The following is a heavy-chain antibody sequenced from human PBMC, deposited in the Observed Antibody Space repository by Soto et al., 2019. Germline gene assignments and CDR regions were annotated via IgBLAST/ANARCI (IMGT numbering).Heavy chain of an antibody. CDR3: ARAAYYYGMDV. Sequence: QVQLQESGPGLVKPSQTLSLTCTVSGGSISSGDYYWTWIRQPPGKGLEWIGYIYYSGSTYYNPSLKRRVTIPVDTSMNQFSLKLSSVTAADTAVYYCARAAYYYGMDVWGQGTTVTVSS. J-gene: IGHJ6*02. CDR1: GGSISSGDYY. CDR2: IYYSGST. V-gene: IGHV4-30-4*01.